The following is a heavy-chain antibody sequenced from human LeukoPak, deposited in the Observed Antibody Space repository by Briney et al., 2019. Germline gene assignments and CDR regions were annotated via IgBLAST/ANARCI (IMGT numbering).Heavy chain of an antibody. CDR1: GFTFSNAW. CDR3: TIPYYYDSSGYFDY. V-gene: IGHV3-15*01. J-gene: IGHJ4*02. CDR2: IKSKTDGGTT. D-gene: IGHD3-22*01. Sequence: NAGGSLRLSCAASGFTFSNAWMSWVRQAPGKGLEWVGRIKSKTDGGTTDYAAPVKGRFTISRDDSKNTLYLQMNSLKTEDTAVYYCTIPYYYDSSGYFDYWGQGTLVTVSS.